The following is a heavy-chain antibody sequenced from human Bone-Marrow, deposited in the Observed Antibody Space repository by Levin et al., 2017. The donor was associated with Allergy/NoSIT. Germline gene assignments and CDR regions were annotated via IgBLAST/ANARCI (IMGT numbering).Heavy chain of an antibody. D-gene: IGHD6-19*01. CDR2: IYSGGST. J-gene: IGHJ5*02. V-gene: IGHV3-66*02. CDR1: GFTVSSNY. Sequence: GGSLRLSCAASGFTVSSNYMSWVRQAPGKGLEWVSVIYSGGSTYYADSVKGRFTISRDNSKNTLYLQMNSLRAEDTAVYYCARVGVGAVAGTDWFDPWGQGTLVTVSS. CDR3: ARVGVGAVAGTDWFDP.